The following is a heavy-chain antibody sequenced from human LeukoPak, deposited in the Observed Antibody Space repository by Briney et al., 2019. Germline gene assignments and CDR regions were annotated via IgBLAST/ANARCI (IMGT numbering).Heavy chain of an antibody. D-gene: IGHD2-15*01. CDR1: GFTFSDYI. CDR3: VREAGYCAPVCVKTNWFDP. J-gene: IGHJ5*02. Sequence: GGSLRLSCVASGFTFSDYILDWVRQAPGKGLEWVAAISNGKTYYADSVRGRFAISRDDSTNTVYLHMNSLRDEDTALYHCVREAGYCAPVCVKTNWFDPWGQGTLVTVSS. V-gene: IGHV3-69-1*01. CDR2: ISNGKT.